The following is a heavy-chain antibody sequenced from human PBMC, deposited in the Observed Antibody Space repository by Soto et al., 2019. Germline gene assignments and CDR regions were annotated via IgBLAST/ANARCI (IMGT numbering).Heavy chain of an antibody. D-gene: IGHD3-10*01. J-gene: IGHJ5*02. CDR2: IYYSGST. V-gene: IGHV4-39*01. CDR3: ERRIGEDTSYGHSAHNWFDP. Sequence: PSETLSPTCTVSGGSISSSCYYWGWIRQPPGRGLEGIGRIYYSGSTYYSPSLKSRVTISVGTSKNPFSLKLSSVTAADTAVYYCERRIGEDTSYGHSAHNWFDPWGQGTLVTVSS. CDR1: GGSISSSCYY.